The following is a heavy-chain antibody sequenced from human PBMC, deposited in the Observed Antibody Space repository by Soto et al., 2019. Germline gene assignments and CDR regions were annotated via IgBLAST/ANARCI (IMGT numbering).Heavy chain of an antibody. CDR2: INHSGST. CDR1: GGSFSGYY. CDR3: ARGRGYCSGGSCPFDY. J-gene: IGHJ4*02. D-gene: IGHD2-15*01. Sequence: PSETLSLTCAVYGGSFSGYYWSWIRQPPGKGLEWIGEINHSGSTNYNPSLKSRVTISVDTSKNQFSLKLSSVTAADTAVYYCARGRGYCSGGSCPFDYWGQGTLVTVSS. V-gene: IGHV4-34*01.